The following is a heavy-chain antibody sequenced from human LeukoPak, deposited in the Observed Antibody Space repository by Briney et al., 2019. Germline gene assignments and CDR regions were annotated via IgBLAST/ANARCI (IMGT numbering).Heavy chain of an antibody. Sequence: PSETLSLTCAVCGGSFSCYYGSWIRQPPGKGLEWIGEINHSGGTNYNPSLKSRVTTPVDTSKNQVSLHLSSVTAADTAVYYCARRIIPANGSGWFFTGRYFDFWGQGAQVTVSS. D-gene: IGHD6-19*01. J-gene: IGHJ4*02. V-gene: IGHV4-34*01. CDR3: ARRIIPANGSGWFFTGRYFDF. CDR2: INHSGGT. CDR1: GGSFSCYY.